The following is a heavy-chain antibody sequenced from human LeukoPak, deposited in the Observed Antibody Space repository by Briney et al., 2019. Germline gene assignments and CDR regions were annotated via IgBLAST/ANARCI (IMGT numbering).Heavy chain of an antibody. CDR2: IYDDNT. CDR3: AARKVRGVWFYLDY. D-gene: IGHD3-10*01. J-gene: IGHJ4*02. Sequence: PGGSLRLSYAASGFTVSAYAMAWVRQAPGKGLEWVSTIYDDNTYYADSVKGRFAISTDNSKNTLYLQMNSLRVEDTAVYFCAARKVRGVWFYLDYWGQGTLVTVSS. V-gene: IGHV3-23*01. CDR1: GFTVSAYA.